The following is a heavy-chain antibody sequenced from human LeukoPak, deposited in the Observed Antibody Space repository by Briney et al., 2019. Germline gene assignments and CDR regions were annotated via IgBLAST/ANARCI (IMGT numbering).Heavy chain of an antibody. CDR3: ASSTGTYFGL. V-gene: IGHV4-59*01. CDR2: IFYTGNT. J-gene: IGHJ3*01. D-gene: IGHD1-26*01. Sequence: NPSETLSLTCTVSGGSLSSSYWSWIRQLPGKGLEWIGYIFYTGNTNYNPSLKSRVTISVDTSQNQFSLKLSSVTAADTAMYYCASSTGTYFGLWGQGTMVTVSS. CDR1: GGSLSSSY.